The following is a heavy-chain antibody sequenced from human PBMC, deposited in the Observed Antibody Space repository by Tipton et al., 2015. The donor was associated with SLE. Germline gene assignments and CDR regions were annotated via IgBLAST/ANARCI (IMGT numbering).Heavy chain of an antibody. Sequence: TLSLTCAVYGGSISSGFYFWSWVRQPPGKGLEWIGNIYYSGSTYYNPSFKSRVTISLDKSKNQFSLRLSSVTAADTAVYYCTRGGFREPDYFYCGMDVWGPGTTVTVSS. CDR3: TRGGFREPDYFYCGMDV. J-gene: IGHJ6*02. CDR2: IYYSGST. V-gene: IGHV4-30-2*01. D-gene: IGHD3-10*01. CDR1: GGSISSGFYF.